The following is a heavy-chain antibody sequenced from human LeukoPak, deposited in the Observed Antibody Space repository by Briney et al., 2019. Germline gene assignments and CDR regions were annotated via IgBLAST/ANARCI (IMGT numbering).Heavy chain of an antibody. Sequence: GASVKVSCKASGYTFTSYGISWVRQAPGQGLEWMGWISAYNGNTNYAQKLQGRVTMTTDTSTSTAYMELRSLRSDDTAAYYCARPLFGYGGNSDWYFDLWGRGTLVTVSS. J-gene: IGHJ2*01. D-gene: IGHD4-23*01. V-gene: IGHV1-18*01. CDR3: ARPLFGYGGNSDWYFDL. CDR2: ISAYNGNT. CDR1: GYTFTSYG.